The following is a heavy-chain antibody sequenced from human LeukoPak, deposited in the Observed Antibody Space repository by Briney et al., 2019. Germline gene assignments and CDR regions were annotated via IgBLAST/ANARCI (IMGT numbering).Heavy chain of an antibody. Sequence: GGSLRLSCAASGFTFSSYAMSWVRQAPGKGLEWVSAISGSGGSTYCADSVKGRFTISRDNSKNTLYLQMNSLRAEDTAVYYCAKMPPRIYDILTGGDYWGQGTLVTVSS. CDR3: AKMPPRIYDILTGGDY. CDR1: GFTFSSYA. J-gene: IGHJ4*02. CDR2: ISGSGGST. D-gene: IGHD3-9*01. V-gene: IGHV3-23*01.